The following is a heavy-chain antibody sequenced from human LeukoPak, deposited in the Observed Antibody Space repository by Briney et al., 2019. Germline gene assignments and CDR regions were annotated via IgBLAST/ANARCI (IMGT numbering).Heavy chain of an antibody. V-gene: IGHV3-30-3*01. D-gene: IGHD1-26*01. CDR1: GFTFSSYA. CDR3: ARATHYSGSYLHY. Sequence: AGGSLRLSCAASGFTFSSYAMHWVRQAPGKGLEWVAVISYDGSNKYYADSVKGRFTISRDNSKNTLYLQMNSLRAEDTAVYYCARATHYSGSYLHYWGQGTLVTVSS. J-gene: IGHJ4*02. CDR2: ISYDGSNK.